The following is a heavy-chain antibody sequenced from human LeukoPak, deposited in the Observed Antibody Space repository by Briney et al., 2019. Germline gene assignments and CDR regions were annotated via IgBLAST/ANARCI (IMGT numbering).Heavy chain of an antibody. D-gene: IGHD1-26*01. V-gene: IGHV1-46*01. Sequence: GASVKVSCKASGYTFTGYYMHWVRQAPGQGLEWMGIINPSGGSTGYAQKFQGRVTMTRDTSTSTVYMELSSLRSEDTAVYYCAREKGWELPFDYWGQGTLVTVSS. J-gene: IGHJ4*02. CDR3: AREKGWELPFDY. CDR2: INPSGGST. CDR1: GYTFTGYY.